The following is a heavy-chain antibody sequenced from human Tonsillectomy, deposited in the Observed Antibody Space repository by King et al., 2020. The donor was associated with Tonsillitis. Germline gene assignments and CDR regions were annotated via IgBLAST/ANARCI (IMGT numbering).Heavy chain of an antibody. J-gene: IGHJ3*01. CDR2: ITPSGDST. CDR1: GYIFSNFY. Sequence: VQLVESGAEVRKPGASVNVSCKTSGYIFSNFYMHWVRQAPGQGLEWMGIITPSGDSTTYAQKFQGRVAMTRDKSTSTVYMELSRLASEDTAVYFCARVSIGSYRAFYVWGQGTMVTVSS. CDR3: ARVSIGSYRAFYV. D-gene: IGHD3-3*02. V-gene: IGHV1-46*01.